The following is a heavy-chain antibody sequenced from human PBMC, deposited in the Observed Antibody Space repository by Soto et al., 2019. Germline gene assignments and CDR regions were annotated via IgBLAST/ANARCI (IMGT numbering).Heavy chain of an antibody. CDR1: GFTFSDFH. CDR3: AGDRGKVWVDY. CDR2: ISTRGSTI. J-gene: IGHJ4*02. Sequence: QVHLVESGGGLVKPGGSLRLSCTASGFTFSDFHMNWIRQAPGRGLEWISYISTRGSTIHYVDSVKGRFTISRDNAKNSLYLHLNRLRAEDTAVYYCAGDRGKVWVDYWGQGALVTVSS. D-gene: IGHD3-16*01. V-gene: IGHV3-11*01.